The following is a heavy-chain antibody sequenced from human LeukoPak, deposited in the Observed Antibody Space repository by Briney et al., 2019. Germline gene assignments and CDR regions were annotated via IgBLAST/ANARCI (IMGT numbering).Heavy chain of an antibody. Sequence: GGSLRLSCAASGFFFSNYGMHWVRQAPGKGLVWVSRVNSDGRFTKYADSVKGRFTISRDNAKNTLYLQMSSLRAEDTAMYYCVRSDWFDNWGQGTLVTVSS. CDR3: VRSDWFDN. J-gene: IGHJ5*02. CDR2: VNSDGRFT. CDR1: GFFFSNYG. V-gene: IGHV3-74*03.